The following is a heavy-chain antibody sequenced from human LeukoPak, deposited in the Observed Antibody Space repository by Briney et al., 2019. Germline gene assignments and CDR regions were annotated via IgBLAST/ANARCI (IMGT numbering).Heavy chain of an antibody. Sequence: ASVKVSCKASGYTFTGYYMHWVRQAPGQGLEWMGWVNPNSGGTNYAQKFQGRVTMTRDTSISTAYMELSRLTSDDTAMYYCARDERYDSSGYPFDYWGQGTLVTVSS. CDR2: VNPNSGGT. CDR1: GYTFTGYY. J-gene: IGHJ4*02. D-gene: IGHD3-22*01. CDR3: ARDERYDSSGYPFDY. V-gene: IGHV1-2*02.